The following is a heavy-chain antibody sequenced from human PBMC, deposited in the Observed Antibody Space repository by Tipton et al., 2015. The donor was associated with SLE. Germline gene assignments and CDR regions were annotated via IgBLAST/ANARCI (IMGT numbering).Heavy chain of an antibody. CDR1: GGSFSGYY. D-gene: IGHD5-18*01. CDR2: SNPSGNT. J-gene: IGHJ4*02. V-gene: IGHV4-34*01. Sequence: TLSLTCAVYGGSFSGYYWSWIRQPPGKGLEWIGESNPSGNTNYNPSLKSRVTIFVDMSKNQLSLKMTSVTAADSAVYYCARGGHTAMVTFDYWGQGTLVTVSS. CDR3: ARGGHTAMVTFDY.